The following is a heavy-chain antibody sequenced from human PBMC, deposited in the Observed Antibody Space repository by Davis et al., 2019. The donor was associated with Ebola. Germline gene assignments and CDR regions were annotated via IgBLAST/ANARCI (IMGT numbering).Heavy chain of an antibody. D-gene: IGHD4-17*01. J-gene: IGHJ6*02. Sequence: GESLKISCAASGFTFSSYWMSWVRQAPGKGLEWVANIKQDGSEKYYVDSVKGRFTISRDNSKNTLYLQMNSLRAEDTAVYYCARDSLTTVTTYYYYGMDVWGQGTTVTVSS. V-gene: IGHV3-7*03. CDR1: GFTFSSYW. CDR2: IKQDGSEK. CDR3: ARDSLTTVTTYYYYGMDV.